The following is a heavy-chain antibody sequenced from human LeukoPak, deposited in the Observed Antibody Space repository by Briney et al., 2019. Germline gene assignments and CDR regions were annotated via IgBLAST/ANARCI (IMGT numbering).Heavy chain of an antibody. CDR1: GYTLTEIA. V-gene: IGHV1-24*01. CDR3: AIIASAGTFDY. CDR2: FDPQDRET. D-gene: IGHD6-13*01. J-gene: IGHJ4*02. Sequence: ASVKVSWKVSGYTLTEIAMHWVRQAPGEGLEWMGGFDPQDRETVYAQKFQGRVTMTEDTSTDTAFMELSGLRSEDTALYYCAIIASAGTFDYWGQGALVTVSS.